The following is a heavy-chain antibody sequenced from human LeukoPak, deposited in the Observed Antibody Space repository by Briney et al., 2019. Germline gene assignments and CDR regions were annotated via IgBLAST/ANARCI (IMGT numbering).Heavy chain of an antibody. J-gene: IGHJ4*02. CDR3: AKNGVYCSGTTCYIDY. Sequence: GGSLRLSCAASGFTFSSSAMSWVRQVPGKGLEWVSGISASGGSTYYADSVRGRFTISRDNSKNTLYLQVNSLRAEDTAVYYCAKNGVYCSGTTCYIDYWGQGTLVTVSS. V-gene: IGHV3-23*01. D-gene: IGHD2-2*02. CDR2: ISASGGST. CDR1: GFTFSSSA.